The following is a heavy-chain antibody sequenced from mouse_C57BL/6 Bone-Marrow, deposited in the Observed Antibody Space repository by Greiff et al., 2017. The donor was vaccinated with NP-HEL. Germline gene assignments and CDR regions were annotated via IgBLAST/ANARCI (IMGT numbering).Heavy chain of an antibody. CDR3: AKNIYGSSDAGFAY. CDR2: IWRGGST. J-gene: IGHJ3*01. V-gene: IGHV2-5*01. D-gene: IGHD1-1*01. Sequence: VQLQQSGPGLVQPSQSLSITCTVSGFSLTSYGVHWVRQSPGKGLEWLGVIWRGGSTDYNAAFMSRLSITKDNSKSQVFFKMNSLQAGDTARYYCAKNIYGSSDAGFAYWGQGTLVTVSA. CDR1: GFSLTSYG.